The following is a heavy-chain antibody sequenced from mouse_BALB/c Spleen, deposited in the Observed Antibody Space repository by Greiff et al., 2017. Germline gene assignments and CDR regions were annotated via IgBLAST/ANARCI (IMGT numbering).Heavy chain of an antibody. V-gene: IGHV3-2*02. J-gene: IGHJ2*01. D-gene: IGHD1-1*01. CDR1: GYSITSDYA. CDR2: ISYSGST. Sequence: EVQLQQSGPGLVKPSQSLSLTCTVTGYSITSDYAWNWIRQFPGNKLEWMGYISYSGSTSYNPSLKSRISITRDTSKNQFFLQLNSVTTEDTATYYCAREGITTSGYFDYWGQGTTLTVSS. CDR3: AREGITTSGYFDY.